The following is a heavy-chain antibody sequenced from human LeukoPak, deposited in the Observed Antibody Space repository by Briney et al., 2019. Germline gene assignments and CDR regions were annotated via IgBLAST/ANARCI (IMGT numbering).Heavy chain of an antibody. Sequence: GGSLRLSCAASGFTFSSYGMHWVRQAPGKGLEWVSVIYSGGSTYYADSVKGRFTISRDTSKNTLYLQMNSLRAEDTAVYYCARDKGTFYYAFDYWGQGTLATVSS. CDR2: IYSGGST. J-gene: IGHJ4*02. V-gene: IGHV3-66*01. CDR3: ARDKGTFYYAFDY. CDR1: GFTFSSYG. D-gene: IGHD3-22*01.